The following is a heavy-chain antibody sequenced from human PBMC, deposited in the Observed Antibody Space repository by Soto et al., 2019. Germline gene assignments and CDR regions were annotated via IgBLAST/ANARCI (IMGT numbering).Heavy chain of an antibody. D-gene: IGHD2-15*01. CDR3: ERTYLGGNFDS. CDR2: IYYSGKT. Sequence: PSDTRSLPCTVPAASMTNAYCTWIRRPPGKGLEWIGYIYYSGKTDYNPSLQIRVSISIDTSRKQFSLNLSSVTAADTAMYYCERTYLGGNFDSWGQGTLGTVGS. CDR1: AASMTNAY. V-gene: IGHV4-59*07. J-gene: IGHJ4*02.